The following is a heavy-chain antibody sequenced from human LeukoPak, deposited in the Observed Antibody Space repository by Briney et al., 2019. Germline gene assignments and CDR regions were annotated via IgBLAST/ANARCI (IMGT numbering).Heavy chain of an antibody. V-gene: IGHV1-2*02. D-gene: IGHD3-3*01. CDR3: AREGSQRITIFGVVAEWFDP. Sequence: GASVKVSCKASGYTFTGYYMHWVRQAPGQGLDWMGWINPNSGGTNYAQKFQGRVTMTRDTSISTAYMELSRLRSDDTAVYYCAREGSQRITIFGVVAEWFDPWGQGTLVTVSS. J-gene: IGHJ5*02. CDR1: GYTFTGYY. CDR2: INPNSGGT.